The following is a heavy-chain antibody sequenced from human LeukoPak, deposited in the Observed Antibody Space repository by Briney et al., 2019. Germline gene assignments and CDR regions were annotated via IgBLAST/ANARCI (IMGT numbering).Heavy chain of an antibody. CDR3: AKESQLWFTYYFDY. Sequence: SLRLSCAASGFIFSDVAMSWVRQAPGKGLEWVAAISGSSDRIYYADSLKGRFTISRDNSKNTLYLQMNSLRAEDTAVYYCAKESQLWFTYYFDYWGQGTLVTVSS. J-gene: IGHJ4*02. CDR1: GFIFSDVA. V-gene: IGHV3-23*01. CDR2: ISGSSDRI. D-gene: IGHD5-18*01.